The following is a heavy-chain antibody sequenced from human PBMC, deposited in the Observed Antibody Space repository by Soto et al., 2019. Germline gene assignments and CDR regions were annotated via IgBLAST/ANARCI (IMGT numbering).Heavy chain of an antibody. V-gene: IGHV3-23*01. CDR3: AKDRLPQLQMGSVPVY. J-gene: IGHJ4*02. Sequence: GGSLRLSCAASGFSFSSYAMSWVRQAPGTGLEWVSAISGSGGTTNYADSVKGRFTISRDNSKNTLYLQMNSLRAEDTAVYYCAKDRLPQLQMGSVPVYWGQGTLVTVSS. CDR2: ISGSGGTT. D-gene: IGHD2-2*01. CDR1: GFSFSSYA.